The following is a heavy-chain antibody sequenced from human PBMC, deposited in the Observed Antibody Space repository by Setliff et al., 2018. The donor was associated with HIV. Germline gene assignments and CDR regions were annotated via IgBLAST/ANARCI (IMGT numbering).Heavy chain of an antibody. J-gene: IGHJ3*02. D-gene: IGHD3-22*01. Sequence: ASETLSLTCTVSGGNITGHYWNWIRQSPGKRLEWIGFISYSGNTLYNPTLKSRVTISLQTSKMQFSLRLSSVIAADTAMYYCARDQPGYYDGNGYPPDAFDIWSQGTMVTVSS. CDR2: ISYSGNT. CDR3: ARDQPGYYDGNGYPPDAFDI. CDR1: GGNITGHY. V-gene: IGHV4-59*11.